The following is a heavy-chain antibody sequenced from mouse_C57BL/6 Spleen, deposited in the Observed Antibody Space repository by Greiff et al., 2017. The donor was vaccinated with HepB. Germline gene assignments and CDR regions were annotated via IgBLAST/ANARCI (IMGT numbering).Heavy chain of an antibody. V-gene: IGHV14-3*01. J-gene: IGHJ3*01. CDR2: IDPANGNT. D-gene: IGHD2-2*01. Sequence: VQLQQSVAELVRPGASVKLSCTASGFNIKNTYMHWVKQRPEQGLEWIGRIDPANGNTKYAPKFQGKATITADTSSNTAYLQLSSLTSEDTAIYYWAEGYYGYDVGFAYWGQGTLVTVSA. CDR3: AEGYYGYDVGFAY. CDR1: GFNIKNTY.